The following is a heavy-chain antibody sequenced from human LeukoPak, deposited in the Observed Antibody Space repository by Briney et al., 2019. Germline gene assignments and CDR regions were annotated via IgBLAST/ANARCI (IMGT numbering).Heavy chain of an antibody. J-gene: IGHJ6*03. D-gene: IGHD1-20*01. V-gene: IGHV1-2*02. CDR2: INPNSGGT. Sequence: ASVKVSCKASGYTFTGYYMHWVRQAPGQGLEWMGWINPNSGGTNYAQKFQGRVTMTRDTSISTAYMKLSRLRSDDTAVYYCARDNWNYFYYYYMDVWGKGTTVTVSS. CDR3: ARDNWNYFYYYYMDV. CDR1: GYTFTGYY.